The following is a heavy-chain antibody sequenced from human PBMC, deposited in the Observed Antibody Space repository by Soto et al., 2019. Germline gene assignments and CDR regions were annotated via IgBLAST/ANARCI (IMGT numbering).Heavy chain of an antibody. CDR3: ARGTKRSYYYGMDV. V-gene: IGHV5-51*01. CDR2: IYPGDSDR. J-gene: IGHJ6*02. D-gene: IGHD1-7*01. Sequence: WVRQMPGKGLEWMGIIYPGDSDRKYSPSFQGQVTISADKSISTAYLQWSSLEASDTAIYYCARGTKRSYYYGMDVWGQGTTVTVSS.